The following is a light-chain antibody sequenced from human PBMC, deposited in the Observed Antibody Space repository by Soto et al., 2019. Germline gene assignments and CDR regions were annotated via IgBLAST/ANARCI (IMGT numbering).Light chain of an antibody. CDR3: QQYRDLPQT. Sequence: EIVLTQSPGTLSLSPGERATLSCRASQSVSSSYLAWYQQKPGQAPRLLIYGASSRATGIPDRFSGSGSGTDFTLTISRLEPEDFALYSCQQYRDLPQTFGQGTKV. CDR1: QSVSSSY. V-gene: IGKV3-20*01. CDR2: GAS. J-gene: IGKJ1*01.